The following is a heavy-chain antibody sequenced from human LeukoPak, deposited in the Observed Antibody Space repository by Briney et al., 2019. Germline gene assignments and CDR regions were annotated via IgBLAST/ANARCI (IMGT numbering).Heavy chain of an antibody. V-gene: IGHV3-74*03. Sequence: GGSLRLSCAASGFTFSSYWMHRVRQAPGKGLVWVSRINSDGSSTTYADSVKGRFTISRDNAKNTLYLQMNSLRAEDTAVYYCAILTGIAAAAWGQGTLVTVSS. D-gene: IGHD6-13*01. CDR1: GFTFSSYW. CDR3: AILTGIAAAA. J-gene: IGHJ5*02. CDR2: INSDGSST.